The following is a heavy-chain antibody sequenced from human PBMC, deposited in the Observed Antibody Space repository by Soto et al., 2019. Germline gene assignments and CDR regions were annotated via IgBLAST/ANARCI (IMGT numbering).Heavy chain of an antibody. V-gene: IGHV5-51*01. Sequence: PGESLKISCKASGYSFSTYWIGWVRQMPGKGLEWMGIIYPGDSETRYSPSFQGQVTISADKSSSTAYPQWSSLKASDTAMYYCARHRTVNLYYSGMDVWGQGTTVTVSS. CDR2: IYPGDSET. CDR1: GYSFSTYW. CDR3: ARHRTVNLYYSGMDV. D-gene: IGHD2-2*01. J-gene: IGHJ6*02.